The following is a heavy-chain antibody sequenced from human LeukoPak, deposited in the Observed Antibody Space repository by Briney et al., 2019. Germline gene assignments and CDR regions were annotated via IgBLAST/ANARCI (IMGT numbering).Heavy chain of an antibody. CDR2: IIPIFGTA. J-gene: IGHJ4*02. CDR3: ARAHYGDYVLVDY. V-gene: IGHV1-69*06. D-gene: IGHD4-17*01. Sequence: ASVKVSCKASGGTFSSYAISWVRQAPGQGLEWMGGIIPIFGTANYAQKFQGRVTITADKSTSTAYMELSSLRSEDTAVYYCARAHYGDYVLVDYWGQGTLVTVSS. CDR1: GGTFSSYA.